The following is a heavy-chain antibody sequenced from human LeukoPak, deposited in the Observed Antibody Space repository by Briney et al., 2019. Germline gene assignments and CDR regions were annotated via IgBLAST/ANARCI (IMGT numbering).Heavy chain of an antibody. J-gene: IGHJ6*03. CDR1: GFTFSDYE. Sequence: GGSLRLSCVATGFTFSDYEMNWVRQAPGKGLEWVAHISTNGDVINYANSAKGRFTISRDNAKNSVHLQMNSLRADDTALYYCAKDATTAVGWVYMDVWGKGTTVTISS. V-gene: IGHV3-48*03. CDR3: AKDATTAVGWVYMDV. CDR2: ISTNGDVI. D-gene: IGHD6-13*01.